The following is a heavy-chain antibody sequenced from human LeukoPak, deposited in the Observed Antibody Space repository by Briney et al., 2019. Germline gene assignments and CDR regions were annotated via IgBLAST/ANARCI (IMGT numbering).Heavy chain of an antibody. Sequence: GSLSLSCAASGFTFSSYGMHWVRQAPGKGLEWVSYISSSGSTIYYADSVKGRFTISRDNAKNSLYLQMNSPRAEDTAVYYCARPRGKQQLAILTEYYFDYWGQGTLVTVSS. J-gene: IGHJ4*02. CDR3: ARPRGKQQLAILTEYYFDY. V-gene: IGHV3-48*04. D-gene: IGHD6-13*01. CDR1: GFTFSSYG. CDR2: ISSSGSTI.